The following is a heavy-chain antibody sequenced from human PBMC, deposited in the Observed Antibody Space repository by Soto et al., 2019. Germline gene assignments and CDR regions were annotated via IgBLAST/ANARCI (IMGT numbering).Heavy chain of an antibody. V-gene: IGHV3-73*01. CDR1: GFTFSDST. CDR3: ARHFDGDVRIAD. J-gene: IGHJ4*02. Sequence: EVQLVESGGGLVQPGGSLKLSCAASGFTFSDSTLHWIPQASGKGLEWLGRIRSKTDNYATAYAASVNGRFTISRDDSKNTAYLEMNSLKTEDTAVYYCARHFDGDVRIADWGQGTLVTVSS. CDR2: IRSKTDNYAT. D-gene: IGHD4-17*01.